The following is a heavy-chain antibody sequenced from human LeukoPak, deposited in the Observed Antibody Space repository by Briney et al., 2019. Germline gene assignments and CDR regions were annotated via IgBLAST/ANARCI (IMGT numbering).Heavy chain of an antibody. Sequence: GGSLRLSCAASGFTFSSYGMHWVRQAPGKGLEWVAVIWHDGSNKYYADSVKGRFTISRDNSKNTLYLQMNSLRAEDTAVYYCARDRRDILTGYYRLDAFDIWGQGTMVTVSS. D-gene: IGHD3-9*01. CDR2: IWHDGSNK. CDR3: ARDRRDILTGYYRLDAFDI. CDR1: GFTFSSYG. V-gene: IGHV3-33*01. J-gene: IGHJ3*02.